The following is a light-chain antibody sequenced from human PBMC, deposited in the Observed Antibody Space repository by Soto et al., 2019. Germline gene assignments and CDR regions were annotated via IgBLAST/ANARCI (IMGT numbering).Light chain of an antibody. CDR1: QNIIKS. J-gene: IGKJ1*01. V-gene: IGKV1-39*01. CDR3: QQSFIKPWT. Sequence: DIQMTQSPSSLSASVGDKITITCRANQNIIKSLNWCQQKPGKAPKLLINTASSLQSEVPSRFSGSGSGTDFTLTISSLQPEDFATYFCQQSFIKPWTFGQGTKVDI. CDR2: TAS.